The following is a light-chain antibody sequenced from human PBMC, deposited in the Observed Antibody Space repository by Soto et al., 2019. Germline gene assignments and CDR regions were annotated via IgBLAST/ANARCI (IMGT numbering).Light chain of an antibody. V-gene: IGKV3-20*01. CDR1: QSVSSSY. J-gene: IGKJ3*01. CDR3: RQYGSSPPIFP. CDR2: GAS. Sequence: EIVLTKSPGTPYFSPRERATLACSASQSVSSSYLASYQHHPGQAPRLLIYGASSRATGIPDSFSGSGSGPVFTLTILGLEPEDFAVYFWRQYGSSPPIFPFCSRTKVYI.